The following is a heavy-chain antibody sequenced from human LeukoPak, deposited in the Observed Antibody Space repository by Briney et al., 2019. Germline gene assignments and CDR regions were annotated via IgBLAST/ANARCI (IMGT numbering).Heavy chain of an antibody. CDR2: IYYSGST. CDR1: GGSISSYY. CDR3: ARGRGVVTSFDI. V-gene: IGHV4-59*01. Sequence: PSETLPLTCTVSGGSISSYYWSWIRQPPGKGLEWIGYIYYSGSTNYNPSLKSRVTISVDTSKNQFSLKLSSVTAADTAVYYCARGRGVVTSFDIWGQGTMVTVSS. D-gene: IGHD2-21*02. J-gene: IGHJ3*02.